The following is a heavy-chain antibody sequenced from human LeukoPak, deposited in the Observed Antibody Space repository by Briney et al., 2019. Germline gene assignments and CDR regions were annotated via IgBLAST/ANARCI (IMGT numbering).Heavy chain of an antibody. CDR3: ARERDDSSGYYFDY. CDR1: GFTFSSYS. CDR2: ISSSSSYI. J-gene: IGHJ4*02. D-gene: IGHD3-22*01. V-gene: IGHV3-21*04. Sequence: GGSLRLSCAASGFTFSSYSMNWVRQAPGKGLEWVSSISSSSSYIYYTDSVKGRFTISRDNAKNSLYLQMNSLRAEDTALYHCARERDDSSGYYFDYWGQGTLVTVSS.